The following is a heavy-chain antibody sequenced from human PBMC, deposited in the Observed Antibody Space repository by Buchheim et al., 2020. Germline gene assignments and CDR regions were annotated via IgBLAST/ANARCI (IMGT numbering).Heavy chain of an antibody. CDR3: ARDRAAEDYFDY. CDR1: GFTFSTFS. CDR2: IGTGSTI. Sequence: EVQPVESGGGLVQPGGSLRLSCAASGFTFSTFSMNWVRQAPGKGLEWVSYIGTGSTIYYADSVKGRFTISRDNAKNSLYLQMNGLRDEDTAVYYCARDRAAEDYFDYWGQGTL. V-gene: IGHV3-48*02. D-gene: IGHD6-25*01. J-gene: IGHJ4*02.